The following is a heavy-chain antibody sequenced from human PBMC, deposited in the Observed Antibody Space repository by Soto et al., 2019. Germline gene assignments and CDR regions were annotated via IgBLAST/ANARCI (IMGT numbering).Heavy chain of an antibody. CDR3: ERNKHQLLSSYGMDV. CDR2: IDPSDSYT. D-gene: IGHD2-2*01. J-gene: IGHJ6*02. CDR1: GYTFTDYW. V-gene: IGHV5-10-1*01. Sequence: PGDSLKISCKGSGYTFTDYWIGWVRQMPGKGLEWMGRIDPSDSYTNYSPSFQGHVTISADKSISTAYLQWSSLKASDTAMYYCERNKHQLLSSYGMDVWGQGTTVTVSS.